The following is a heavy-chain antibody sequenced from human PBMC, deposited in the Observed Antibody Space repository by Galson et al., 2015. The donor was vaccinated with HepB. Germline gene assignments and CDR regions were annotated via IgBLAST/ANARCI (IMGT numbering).Heavy chain of an antibody. D-gene: IGHD3-22*01. Sequence: SLRLSCAASGFTFSSYAMHWVRQAPGKGLEYVSAISSNGGSTYYADSVKGRFTISRDNSKNTLYLQMSSLRAEDTAVYYCVKGRITMIVVVIDYWGQGTLVTVSS. CDR3: VKGRITMIVVVIDY. CDR2: ISSNGGST. V-gene: IGHV3-64D*06. CDR1: GFTFSSYA. J-gene: IGHJ4*02.